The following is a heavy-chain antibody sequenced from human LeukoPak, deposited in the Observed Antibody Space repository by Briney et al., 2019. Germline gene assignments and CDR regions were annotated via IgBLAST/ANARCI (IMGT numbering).Heavy chain of an antibody. CDR2: IWYDGSNK. J-gene: IGHJ6*02. D-gene: IGHD4-23*01. CDR3: AVWYDGGNSYGMDV. CDR1: GFTFSSYG. Sequence: GGSLRLSCAASGFTFSSYGMRWVRQSPGKGLEWVAVIWYDGSNKYYADSVKGRFTISRDNFKNMLHLQMNSLRVEDTAVYYCAVWYDGGNSYGMDVWGQGTSVTVSS. V-gene: IGHV3-33*01.